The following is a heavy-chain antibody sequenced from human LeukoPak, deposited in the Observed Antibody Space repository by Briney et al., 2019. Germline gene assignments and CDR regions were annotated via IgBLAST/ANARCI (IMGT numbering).Heavy chain of an antibody. J-gene: IGHJ4*02. D-gene: IGHD3-22*01. CDR3: ALYYDSSPGYFDY. CDR1: GYTFTSYD. CDR2: MNPNSGNT. Sequence: ASVKVSCKASGYTFTSYDISWVRQATGQGLEWMGWMNPNSGNTGYAQKFQGRVTMTRNTSISTAYMELSSLRSEDTAVYYCALYYDSSPGYFDYWGQGTLVTVSS. V-gene: IGHV1-8*01.